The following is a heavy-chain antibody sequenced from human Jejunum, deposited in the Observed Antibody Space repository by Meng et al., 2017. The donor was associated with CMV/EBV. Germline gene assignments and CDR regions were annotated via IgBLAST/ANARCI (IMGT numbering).Heavy chain of an antibody. V-gene: IGHV1-18*01. CDR1: GYTFAGYG. J-gene: IGHJ4*02. CDR3: ARGTPGRSYSDY. Sequence: QVNLLQSGAEVKKPWASVRVSCEASGYTFAGYGISWLRQAPGQGLEWMGWFVNNVDTYSAQKFQGRVTMTTDTHTSTAFMELRSLRSDDTAVYYCARGTPGRSYSDYWGQGTLVTVSS. CDR2: FVNNVDT. D-gene: IGHD3-10*01.